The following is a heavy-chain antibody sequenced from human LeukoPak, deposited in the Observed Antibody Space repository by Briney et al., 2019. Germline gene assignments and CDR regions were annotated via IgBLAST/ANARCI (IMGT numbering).Heavy chain of an antibody. J-gene: IGHJ3*02. CDR1: GFTFSSYA. CDR2: ISGSGGST. V-gene: IGHV3-23*01. D-gene: IGHD3-22*01. CDR3: AKVLITYYYDSSGYPDAFDI. Sequence: GGSLRLSCAASGFTFSSYAMSWVRQAPGKGLEWVSAISGSGGSTYYADSVKGRFTIYRDNSKNTLYLQMNSLRAEDTAVYYCAKVLITYYYDSSGYPDAFDIWGQGTMVTVSS.